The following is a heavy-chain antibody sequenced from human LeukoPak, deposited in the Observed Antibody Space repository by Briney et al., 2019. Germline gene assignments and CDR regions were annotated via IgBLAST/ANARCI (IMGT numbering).Heavy chain of an antibody. D-gene: IGHD2-2*01. J-gene: IGHJ4*02. CDR1: GGSFSGYY. Sequence: SETLSLTCAVYGGSFSGYYWSWIRQPPGKGLEWIGEINHSVRTNYNTSLKSRVTISVDTSKTQFSLKLSSVTAADTAVYYCARSFSTYCSSSSCPSTFDYWGQRTLVTVSS. CDR3: ARSFSTYCSSSSCPSTFDY. CDR2: INHSVRT. V-gene: IGHV4-34*01.